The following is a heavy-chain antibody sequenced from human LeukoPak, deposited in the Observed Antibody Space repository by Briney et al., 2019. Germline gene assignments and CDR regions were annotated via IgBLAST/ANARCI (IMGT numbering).Heavy chain of an antibody. V-gene: IGHV3-30*04. Sequence: QPGRSLRLSCAASGFTFSSYAMHWVRQAPGKGLEWVAVISYDGSNKYYADSVKGRFTISRDNSKNTLYLQMNSLRAEDTAVYYCARARSGYYMDVWGKGTTVTVSS. CDR2: ISYDGSNK. J-gene: IGHJ6*03. CDR1: GFTFSSYA. D-gene: IGHD3-10*01. CDR3: ARARSGYYMDV.